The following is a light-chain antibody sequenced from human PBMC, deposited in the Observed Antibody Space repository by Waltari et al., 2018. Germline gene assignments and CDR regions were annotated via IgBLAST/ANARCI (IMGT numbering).Light chain of an antibody. J-gene: IGLJ2*01. Sequence: QSALTQPPTASAYLRQSVTISCTRTPRAFPNYHHASWYQQHPGKAPKLIIYEVNRRPSGVPDRFSGSKSGNMASLTVSGLQAEDEADYYCTSYAGNNRAVFGGGTKLTV. CDR1: PRAFPNYHH. V-gene: IGLV2-8*01. CDR2: EVN. CDR3: TSYAGNNRAV.